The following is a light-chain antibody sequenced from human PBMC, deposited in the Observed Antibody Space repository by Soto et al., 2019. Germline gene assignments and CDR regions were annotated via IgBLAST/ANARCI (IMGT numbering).Light chain of an antibody. Sequence: EGVMTQSPATLSVSPGGKVSLSCTANQTISNMLAWYQQKPGQAPRLLIYAASTRATGVSARFSGSGSGTEFTLTISSLQSEDFTIYYCQYYNNWLATFGGGTKVDIK. CDR2: AAS. V-gene: IGKV3-15*01. CDR1: QTISNM. J-gene: IGKJ4*01. CDR3: QYYNNWLAT.